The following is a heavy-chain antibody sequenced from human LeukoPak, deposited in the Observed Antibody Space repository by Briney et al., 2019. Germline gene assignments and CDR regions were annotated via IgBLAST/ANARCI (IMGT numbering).Heavy chain of an antibody. CDR1: GFTFSDRY. V-gene: IGHV3-11*05. Sequence: PGGSLRLSCAASGFTFSDRYMSWIRQAPGTGLEWVSYISTSSSHTDYADSVKGRFTISRDDAKDSLFLQMNSLRAEDTAVYYCARGHYGLDVWGQGTTVTVSS. CDR2: ISTSSSHT. J-gene: IGHJ6*02. CDR3: ARGHYGLDV.